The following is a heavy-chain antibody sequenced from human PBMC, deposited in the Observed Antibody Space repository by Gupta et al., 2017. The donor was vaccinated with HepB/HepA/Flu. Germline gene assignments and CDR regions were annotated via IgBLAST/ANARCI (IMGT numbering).Heavy chain of an antibody. CDR3: ARPGFAAAATFGWFNP. D-gene: IGHD6-13*01. J-gene: IGHJ5*02. CDR1: GFPFSDFW. CDR2: IKKDGSEK. V-gene: IGHV3-7*01. Sequence: EVQLVESGGDLVQPGGSLRLSCAASGFPFSDFWMCWLRQAPGKGLEWVANIKKDGSEKYYVDSVKGRFIISRENAKNSLYLQMNSLRVEDTAVYYCARPGFAAAATFGWFNPWGQGTLVTVSS.